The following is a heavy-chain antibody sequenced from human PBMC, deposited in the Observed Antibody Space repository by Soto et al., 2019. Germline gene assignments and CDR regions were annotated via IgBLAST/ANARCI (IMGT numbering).Heavy chain of an antibody. CDR1: GFTFSSYS. CDR2: ISSSSSTI. V-gene: IGHV3-48*01. J-gene: IGHJ4*02. Sequence: GGSLRLSCAASGFTFSSYSMNWVRQAPGKGLEWVSYISSSSSTIYYADSVKGRFTISRDNAKNTLYLQMNSLRAEDTAVYYCARDLNDYIWGSYRLGSPDYWGQGTLVTVSS. D-gene: IGHD3-16*02. CDR3: ARDLNDYIWGSYRLGSPDY.